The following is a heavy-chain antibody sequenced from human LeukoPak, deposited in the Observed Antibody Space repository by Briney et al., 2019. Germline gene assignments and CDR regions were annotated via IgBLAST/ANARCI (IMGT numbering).Heavy chain of an antibody. CDR1: GFTFSSYS. CDR2: ISSSSSYI. V-gene: IGHV3-21*04. CDR3: YYVWGSYRYPDPFDY. Sequence: GGSLRLSCAASGFTFSSYSMNWVRQAPGKGLEWVSSISSSSSYIYYADSMKGRFTISRDNSKNTLYLQMNSLRAEDTAVYYCYYVWGSYRYPDPFDYWGQGTLVTVSS. J-gene: IGHJ4*02. D-gene: IGHD3-16*02.